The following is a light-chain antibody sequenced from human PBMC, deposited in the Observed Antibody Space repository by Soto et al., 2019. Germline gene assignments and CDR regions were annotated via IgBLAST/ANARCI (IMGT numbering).Light chain of an antibody. CDR3: QQYGSSPPIT. J-gene: IGKJ5*01. V-gene: IGKV3-20*01. Sequence: DIVLTQSAVSLSLTPVQTATLSCRASQSVGNQYACYQQKTGQAPRLLIDDASRRVAGIAARFSGRGCGTDFTITISRLEPEDSAVYYCQQYGSSPPITFGQGTRLEIK. CDR2: DAS. CDR1: QSVGNQY.